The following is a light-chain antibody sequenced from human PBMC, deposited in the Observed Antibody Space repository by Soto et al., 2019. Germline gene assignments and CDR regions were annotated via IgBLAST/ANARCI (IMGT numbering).Light chain of an antibody. CDR3: QQSSSSPIT. Sequence: EIVLTQSPGTLSLSPGERATLSCRASQSVSSSYLAWYQHKPGQAPRLLMYAASSRATGIPDRFSGSGSGTDFTLTISRLEAEDFAVYYCQQSSSSPITFGQGTRLEI. CDR2: AAS. V-gene: IGKV3-20*01. CDR1: QSVSSSY. J-gene: IGKJ5*01.